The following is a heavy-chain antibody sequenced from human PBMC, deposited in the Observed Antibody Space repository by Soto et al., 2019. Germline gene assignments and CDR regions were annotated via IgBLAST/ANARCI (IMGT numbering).Heavy chain of an antibody. V-gene: IGHV6-1*01. CDR2: TYYRSKWYN. J-gene: IGHJ6*02. Sequence: SQTLSLTCDISGYSVSSNSAAWNWIRQSPSRGLEWLGRTYYRSKWYNDYAVSVKSRIAINPDTSKNQFSLQLNSVTPEDTAVYHCARESYGSGSYDGMDVWGQGTTVTVSS. D-gene: IGHD3-10*01. CDR1: GYSVSSNSAA. CDR3: ARESYGSGSYDGMDV.